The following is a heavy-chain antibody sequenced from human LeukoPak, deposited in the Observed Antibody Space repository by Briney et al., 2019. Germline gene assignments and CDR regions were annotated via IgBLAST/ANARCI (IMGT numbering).Heavy chain of an antibody. J-gene: IGHJ6*03. Sequence: SETLSLTCAVYGGSFSGYYWSWIRQPPGKGLEWIGEINHSGSTNYNPSLKSRVTISVDTSKNQFSLKLSSVTAADTAVYYCARRVSSYYYYYYYMDVWGKGTTVTVSS. CDR3: ARRVSSYYYYYYYMDV. CDR2: INHSGST. CDR1: GGSFSGYY. V-gene: IGHV4-34*01. D-gene: IGHD6-6*01.